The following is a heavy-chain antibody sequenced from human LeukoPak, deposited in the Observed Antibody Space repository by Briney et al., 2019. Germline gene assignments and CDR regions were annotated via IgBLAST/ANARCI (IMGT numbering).Heavy chain of an antibody. J-gene: IGHJ4*02. D-gene: IGHD3-10*01. Sequence: SQTLSLTCAISGDSVSSNSAAWNWIRQSPSRGLEWLGRTYYRSKWYNEYAASVKSRITINTDTSKNQFSLKLSSVTAADTAVYYCARQDRSYYGSGSYGHFDYWGQGTLVTVSS. CDR3: ARQDRSYYGSGSYGHFDY. V-gene: IGHV6-1*01. CDR1: GDSVSSNSAA. CDR2: TYYRSKWYN.